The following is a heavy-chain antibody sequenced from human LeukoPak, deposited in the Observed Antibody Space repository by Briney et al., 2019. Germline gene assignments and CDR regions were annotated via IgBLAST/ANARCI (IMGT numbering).Heavy chain of an antibody. J-gene: IGHJ4*02. CDR2: IYPRDGST. CDR1: GYTFTGYY. Sequence: ASVKVSCKASGYTFTGYYIHWVRQAPGQGLKWMGMIYPRDGSTSYAQKFQGRVTVTRDTSTSTVHMELSGLRSEDTAVYYCARDQEGFDYWGQGTLVTVSS. CDR3: ARDQEGFDY. V-gene: IGHV1-46*01.